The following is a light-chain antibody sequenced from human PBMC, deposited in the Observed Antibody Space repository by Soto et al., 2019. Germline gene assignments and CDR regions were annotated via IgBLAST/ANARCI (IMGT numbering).Light chain of an antibody. CDR3: QQYNGYSRT. CDR2: KAS. Sequence: DFQMTQSPSTLSASVGDRVTITCRASQSVDGWLAWYQQKPGRAPRLLIYKASSLETGFPSRFSGSGSGTEFTLIISSLQPDDFATYYCQQYNGYSRTFGQGTKVEIK. V-gene: IGKV1-5*03. J-gene: IGKJ1*01. CDR1: QSVDGW.